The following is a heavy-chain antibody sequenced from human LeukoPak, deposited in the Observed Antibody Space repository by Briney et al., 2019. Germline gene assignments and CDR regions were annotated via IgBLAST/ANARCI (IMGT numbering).Heavy chain of an antibody. CDR3: ASQRGYNYGYVDY. CDR2: SYYIGSS. V-gene: IGHV4-39*01. D-gene: IGHD5-18*01. Sequence: SETLSLTCTVSGGSISSRSYYWGWIRQPPGKGLEWIVSSYYIGSSYYNPSLKSRVTIFVDTSKNQFSLKLRSLTAAAEAVYYCASQRGYNYGYVDYWGQGTLVTVSS. J-gene: IGHJ4*02. CDR1: GGSISSRSYY.